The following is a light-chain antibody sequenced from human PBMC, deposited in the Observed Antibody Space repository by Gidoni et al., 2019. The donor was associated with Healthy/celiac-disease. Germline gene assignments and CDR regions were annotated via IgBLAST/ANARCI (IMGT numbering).Light chain of an antibody. J-gene: IGKJ2*01. Sequence: EIVMTQSPATQSVSPGERATLSCRASQSVSSNLAWYQQKPGQAPRLLIYGASTRATGIPARFSGSGSGTEFTLTISSLQSEDFAVYYCQQYNNWPRMYTFGQGTKLEIK. CDR3: QQYNNWPRMYT. CDR1: QSVSSN. V-gene: IGKV3-15*01. CDR2: GAS.